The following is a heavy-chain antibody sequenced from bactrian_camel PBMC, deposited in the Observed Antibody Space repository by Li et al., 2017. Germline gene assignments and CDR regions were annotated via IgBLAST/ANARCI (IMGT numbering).Heavy chain of an antibody. CDR2: IASDGST. J-gene: IGHJ4*01. CDR1: GYTYKRNF. V-gene: IGHV3S53*01. CDR3: TTGVY. Sequence: VQLVESGGGLVQPGGSLILSCAASGYTYKRNFMGLFRQAPGKEREGFAAIASDGSTSYEDSVKGRFIISADNAKNTLYLQLNSLKTEDTAMYYCTTGVYWGQGTQVTVS. D-gene: IGHD5*01.